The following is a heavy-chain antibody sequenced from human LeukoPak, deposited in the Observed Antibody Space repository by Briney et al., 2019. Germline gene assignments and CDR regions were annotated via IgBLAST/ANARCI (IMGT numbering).Heavy chain of an antibody. V-gene: IGHV4-59*01. D-gene: IGHD3-22*01. CDR2: IHYSGST. CDR3: ARVSGYYPKFFDY. Sequence: SETLSLTCTVSGGSISSYYWSWIRQPPGKGLEWIGYIHYSGSTNYNPSLKSRVTISVDTSKNQFSLKLSSVTAADTAVYYCARVSGYYPKFFDYWGQGTLVTVSS. J-gene: IGHJ4*02. CDR1: GGSISSYY.